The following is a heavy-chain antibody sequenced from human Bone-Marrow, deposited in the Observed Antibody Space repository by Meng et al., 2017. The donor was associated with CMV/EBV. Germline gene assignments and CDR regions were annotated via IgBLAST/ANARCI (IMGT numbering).Heavy chain of an antibody. V-gene: IGHV3-48*04. D-gene: IGHD3-16*01. J-gene: IGHJ4*02. CDR3: ARSRLRDFDY. CDR1: GFTFSSYS. CDR2: ISSSSSTI. Sequence: GSLKISCAASGFTFSSYSMNWVRQAPGKGLEWVSYISSSSSTIYYADSVKGRFTISRDNATNSLYLQMNSLRAEDTAVYYCARSRLRDFDYWGQGTLVTVSS.